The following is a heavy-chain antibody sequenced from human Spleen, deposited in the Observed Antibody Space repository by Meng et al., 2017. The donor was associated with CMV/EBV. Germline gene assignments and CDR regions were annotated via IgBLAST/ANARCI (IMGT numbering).Heavy chain of an antibody. CDR3: ARDGDSSSSTDFDY. J-gene: IGHJ4*02. V-gene: IGHV3-21*01. D-gene: IGHD6-6*01. CDR2: ISSSSSFI. Sequence: ASGFPFSSYTMNWVRQAPGKGLEWVSSISSSSSFIYYADSVKGRFTISRDNAKNSLYLQMNSLRAEDTAMYYCARDGDSSSSTDFDYWGQGTLVTVSS. CDR1: GFPFSSYT.